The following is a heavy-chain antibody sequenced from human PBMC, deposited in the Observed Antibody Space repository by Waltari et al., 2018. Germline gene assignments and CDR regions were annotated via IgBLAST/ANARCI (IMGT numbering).Heavy chain of an antibody. Sequence: QVQVQQWGAGLVKPSETLSLTCAVSGGSFSGYYWSCLRQPPGEALEWSGEIDHSGVTNYNPSLTSRATISVDTSRNQLSLKLTSVTAADTAIYYCALSRYGLASPKFDPWGQGTLVTVSS. CDR1: GGSFSGYY. CDR3: ALSRYGLASPKFDP. J-gene: IGHJ5*02. V-gene: IGHV4-34*02. CDR2: IDHSGVT. D-gene: IGHD4-17*01.